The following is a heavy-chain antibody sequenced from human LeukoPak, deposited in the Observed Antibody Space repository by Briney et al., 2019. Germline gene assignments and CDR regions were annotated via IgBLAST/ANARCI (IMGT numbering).Heavy chain of an antibody. J-gene: IGHJ4*02. Sequence: SVKVSCKASGYTFSSYAISWVRQAPGQGLEWMGGIIPIFGTANYAQKFQGRVTITADESTSTAYMELSSLRSEDTAVYYCARKPFIKKPHPLDYWGQGTLVTVSS. CDR2: IIPIFGTA. V-gene: IGHV1-69*13. D-gene: IGHD3-10*01. CDR3: ARKPFIKKPHPLDY. CDR1: GYTFSSYA.